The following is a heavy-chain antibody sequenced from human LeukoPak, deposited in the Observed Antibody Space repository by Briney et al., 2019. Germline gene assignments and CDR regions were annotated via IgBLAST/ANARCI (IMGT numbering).Heavy chain of an antibody. D-gene: IGHD6-19*01. V-gene: IGHV6-1*01. J-gene: IGHJ6*03. CDR2: TYYRSKWYN. CDR3: ARAPRDKVGSSGWYGGTPYYYYYMDV. Sequence: SQTLSLTCAISGDSVSSNSAAWNWIRQSPSRGLEWLGRTYYRSKWYNDYAVSVKSRITINPDTSKNQFSLQLNSVTPEDTAVYYCARAPRDKVGSSGWYGGTPYYYYYMDVWGKGTTVTVTS. CDR1: GDSVSSNSAA.